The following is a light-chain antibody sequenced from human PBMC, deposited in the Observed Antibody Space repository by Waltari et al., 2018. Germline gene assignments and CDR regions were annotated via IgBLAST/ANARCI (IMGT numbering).Light chain of an antibody. V-gene: IGLV2-14*03. CDR1: SSDVGGSNY. CDR2: DVS. J-gene: IGLJ2*01. Sequence: QSALTQPASVSGSPGQSITFSCPGTSSDVGGSNYVSWYQQHPGKAPKLMIYDVSNRPSGVSNRFSGSKSGNTASLTISGLQAEDEADYYCSSYISSSTLELFGGGTSLTVL. CDR3: SSYISSSTLEL.